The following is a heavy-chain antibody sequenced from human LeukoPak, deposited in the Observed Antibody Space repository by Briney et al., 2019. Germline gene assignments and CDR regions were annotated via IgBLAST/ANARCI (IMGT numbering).Heavy chain of an antibody. V-gene: IGHV4-61*08. Sequence: SETLSLTCAVSGGSISSGDYSWSWIRQPPGKGLEWIGYIYYSGSTNYNPSLKSRVTISVDTSKNQFSLKLSSVTAADTAVYYCARGYYYGDYDYYYYGMDVWGQGTTVTVSS. CDR3: ARGYYYGDYDYYYYGMDV. CDR2: IYYSGST. CDR1: GGSISSGDYS. J-gene: IGHJ6*02. D-gene: IGHD4-17*01.